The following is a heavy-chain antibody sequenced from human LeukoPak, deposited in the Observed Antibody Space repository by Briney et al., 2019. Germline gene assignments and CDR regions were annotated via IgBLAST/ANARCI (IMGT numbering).Heavy chain of an antibody. J-gene: IGHJ6*02. CDR1: GFTFSSYG. Sequence: GGSLRLSCAASGFTFSSYGMHWVRQAPGKGLEWVAVISYDGSNKYYADSVKGRFTISRDNSKNTLYLQMNSLRAEDTAVYYCAKDQIACSSWFNTDYYYGMDVWGQGTTVTVSS. CDR2: ISYDGSNK. V-gene: IGHV3-30*18. CDR3: AKDQIACSSWFNTDYYYGMDV. D-gene: IGHD6-13*01.